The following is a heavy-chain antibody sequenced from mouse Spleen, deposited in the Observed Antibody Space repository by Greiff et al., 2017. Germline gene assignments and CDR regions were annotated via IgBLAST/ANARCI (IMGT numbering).Heavy chain of an antibody. CDR1: GFTFSDYY. D-gene: IGHD1-2*01. Sequence: EVMLVESGGGLVQPGGSLKLSCATSGFTFSDYYMYWVRQTPEKRLEWVAYISNGGGSTYYPDTVKGRFTISRDNAKNTLYLQMSRLKSEDTAMYYCARHGTTALAYWGQGTLVTVSA. CDR2: ISNGGGST. V-gene: IGHV5-12*02. J-gene: IGHJ3*01. CDR3: ARHGTTALAY.